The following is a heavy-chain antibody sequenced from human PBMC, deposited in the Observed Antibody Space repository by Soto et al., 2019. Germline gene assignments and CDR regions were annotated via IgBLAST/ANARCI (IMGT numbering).Heavy chain of an antibody. V-gene: IGHV5-51*01. J-gene: IGHJ5*02. D-gene: IGHD3-3*01. CDR2: IYPGDSDT. CDR3: ARLGDFWSGYFNWFDP. Sequence: PGESLKIYCKGSGYSFTSYWIGWVRQMPGKGLEWMGIIYPGDSDTRYSPSFQGQVTISADKSISTAYLQWSSLKASDTAMYYCARLGDFWSGYFNWFDPWGQGALVTVSS. CDR1: GYSFTSYW.